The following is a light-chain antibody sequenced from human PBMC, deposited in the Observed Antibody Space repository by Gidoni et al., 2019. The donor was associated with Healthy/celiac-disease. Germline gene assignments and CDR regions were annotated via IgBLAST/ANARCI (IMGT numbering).Light chain of an antibody. J-gene: IGKJ3*01. CDR3: QQYGSSQT. Sequence: EIVLTQSPGTLSLSPGERATLSCRASQSVSSSYLAWYQQKPGQAPRLLIYGASSRATGIPDRFSGSGSGTDFTFTIRRLEPEDFAVYYCQQYGSSQTFGPGTKVDIQ. CDR2: GAS. V-gene: IGKV3-20*01. CDR1: QSVSSSY.